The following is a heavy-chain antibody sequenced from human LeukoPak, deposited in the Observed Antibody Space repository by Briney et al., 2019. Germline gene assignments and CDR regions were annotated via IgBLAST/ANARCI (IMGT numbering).Heavy chain of an antibody. J-gene: IGHJ3*02. Sequence: NPSETLSLTCTVSGGSIKNYYWSWIRQPPGKGLEWIGYIYHTGSNNYSPSLKSRVTMYVDTSKNQLSLKLSSVTAADTAMYYCARARYTNSWYAVDIWGQGTMVTVSS. CDR1: GGSIKNYY. CDR2: IYHTGSN. CDR3: ARARYTNSWYAVDI. V-gene: IGHV4-59*08. D-gene: IGHD6-13*01.